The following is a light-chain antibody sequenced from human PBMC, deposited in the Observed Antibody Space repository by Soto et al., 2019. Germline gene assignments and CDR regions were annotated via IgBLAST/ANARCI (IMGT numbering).Light chain of an antibody. J-gene: IGLJ2*01. Sequence: QSVLTQPASVSGSPRQSITISCTGTSSDVGGYNYVSWYQQHPGKAPKLMIYEVSNRPSGVSNRFSGSQSGNTASLTISGLQAEDEADYYCSSYTSRSTLVFGGGTKLTVL. CDR3: SSYTSRSTLV. CDR1: SSDVGGYNY. CDR2: EVS. V-gene: IGLV2-14*01.